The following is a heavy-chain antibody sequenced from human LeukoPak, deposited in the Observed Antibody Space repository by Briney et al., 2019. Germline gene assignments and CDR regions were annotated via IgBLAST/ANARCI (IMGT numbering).Heavy chain of an antibody. CDR2: INDSEGT. V-gene: IGHV4-34*01. CDR1: GGCFSEYY. Sequence: SETLSLTCGVSGGCFSEYYWSWVRQPPGKGLEWIGEINDSEGTNYNPSYKSRVSISVDTSKNQFSLNLTSVTAADTALYYCARGSGGEGGTVFFYYYLDVWGKGTTVTVTS. CDR3: ARGSGGEGGTVFFYYYLDV. D-gene: IGHD3-16*01. J-gene: IGHJ6*03.